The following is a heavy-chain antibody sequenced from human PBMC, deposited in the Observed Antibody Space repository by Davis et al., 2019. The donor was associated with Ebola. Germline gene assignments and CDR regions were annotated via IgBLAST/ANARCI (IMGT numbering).Heavy chain of an antibody. D-gene: IGHD2-15*01. CDR2: IKSNGDGGTV. V-gene: IGHV3-15*01. CDR1: GFTFRNAW. CDR3: WAALDY. J-gene: IGHJ4*02. Sequence: GESLKISCAASGFTFRNAWMTWVRQAPGKGLEWVGRIKSNGDGGTVDYAAPVRGRFTISRDDSKNTVYLQMNSLKSEDTAVYYCWAALDYWGQGTLVTVSS.